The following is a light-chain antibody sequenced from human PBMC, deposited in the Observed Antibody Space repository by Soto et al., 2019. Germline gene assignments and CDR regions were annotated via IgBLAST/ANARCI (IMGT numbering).Light chain of an antibody. CDR1: SSDVGGYDY. J-gene: IGLJ1*01. Sequence: ASVSGSPGQCITISCTGTSSDVGGYDYVSWYQLHPGKAPKLMVFEVNNRPSGVSYRFSGSKSGNTASLTISGLQAEEAADYFCSSYSIRTAYLFGTGTKVTV. V-gene: IGLV2-14*01. CDR3: SSYSIRTAYL. CDR2: EVN.